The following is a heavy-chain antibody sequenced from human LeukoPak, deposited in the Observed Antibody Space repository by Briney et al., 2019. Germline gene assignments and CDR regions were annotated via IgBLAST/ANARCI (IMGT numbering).Heavy chain of an antibody. CDR3: ARGQWLVQNFDY. V-gene: IGHV4-59*08. J-gene: IGHJ4*02. Sequence: SETLSLTCAVYGGSFSDHYWSWIRQPPGKGLEWIGYIYYSGSTNYNPSLKSRVTISVDTSKNQFSLKLSSVTAADTAVYYCARGQWLVQNFDYWGQGTLVTVSS. CDR1: GGSFSDHY. CDR2: IYYSGST. D-gene: IGHD6-19*01.